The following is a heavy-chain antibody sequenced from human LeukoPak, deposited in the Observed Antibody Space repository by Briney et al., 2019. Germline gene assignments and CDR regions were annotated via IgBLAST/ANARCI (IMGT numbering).Heavy chain of an antibody. V-gene: IGHV3-74*01. CDR3: VRAHGRSYGLFDS. D-gene: IGHD5-18*01. CDR1: GFTLSTYW. J-gene: IGHJ4*02. CDR2: IKTDGSIK. Sequence: PGGSLRLSCAASGFTLSTYWMHWVRQAPGKGLEWVSRIKTDGSIKSSADAVRGRFTISRDNAKNTLYLPMDSLRPEETAVYHRVRAHGRSYGLFDSWGRGTLVIVSS.